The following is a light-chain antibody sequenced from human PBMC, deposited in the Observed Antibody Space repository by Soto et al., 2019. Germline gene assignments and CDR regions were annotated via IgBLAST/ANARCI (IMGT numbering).Light chain of an antibody. CDR1: QSVSSN. J-gene: IGKJ1*01. V-gene: IGKV3-15*01. Sequence: EIVLTQSPATLSVSPGERTTLSCRASQSVSSNLAWYQQKPGQAPRLLIYGASTRATGIPARFSGSGSGTEFTLTISSLQSEDFATYYCHQSYSTRTFGQGTKVDIK. CDR2: GAS. CDR3: HQSYSTRT.